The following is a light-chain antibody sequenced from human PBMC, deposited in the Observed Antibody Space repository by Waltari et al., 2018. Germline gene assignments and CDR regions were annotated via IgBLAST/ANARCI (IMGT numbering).Light chain of an antibody. Sequence: DIQMTQSPSSLSASVGDRVTIPCRASQRIGNSVAWYQQKPGKAPKPLLSTASKLESGVPSRFSGSGSGTEYTLTISSLQPEDFATYYCQQYYSIALDFGGGTKVEIK. J-gene: IGKJ4*01. CDR3: QQYYSIALD. V-gene: IGKV1-NL1*01. CDR1: QRIGNS. CDR2: TAS.